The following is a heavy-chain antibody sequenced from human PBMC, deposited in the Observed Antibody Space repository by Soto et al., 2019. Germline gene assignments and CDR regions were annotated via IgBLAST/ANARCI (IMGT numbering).Heavy chain of an antibody. CDR1: NGSLDGYY. V-gene: IGHV4-34*01. D-gene: IGHD5-18*01. J-gene: IGHJ4*02. CDR3: ARGVGYTYCFSVF. CDR2: INHSGIT. Sequence: QVQLQQWGAGLLKPSETLSLTCAVHNGSLDGYYWNWIRQPPGKGLEWIGEINHSGITHFNPSLKGRVTMSVDTSKNPVSLKLNSVTAADTAVYFCARGVGYTYCFSVFWGQGTWVTVSS.